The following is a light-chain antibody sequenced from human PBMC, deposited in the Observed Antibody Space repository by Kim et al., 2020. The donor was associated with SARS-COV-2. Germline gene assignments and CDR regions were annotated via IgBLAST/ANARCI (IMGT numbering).Light chain of an antibody. CDR3: NSRGSNDNVL. J-gene: IGLJ2*01. V-gene: IGLV3-19*01. CDR1: SLRCYY. CDR2: GKN. Sequence: VALGQTVRITCQGDSLRCYYATWYQQKPGQAPIVVIYGKNNRPSGIPDRFSGSSSGDTASLTITGTQAGDEADYYCNSRGSNDNVLFGGGTKLTVL.